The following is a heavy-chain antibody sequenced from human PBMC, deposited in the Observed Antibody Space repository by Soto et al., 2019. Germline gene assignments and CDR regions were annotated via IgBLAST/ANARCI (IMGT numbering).Heavy chain of an antibody. Sequence: QVQLVQSGAEVKKPGSSVKVSCKASGGTFSSYTISWVRQAPGQGLEWMGRIIPILGIANYAQKFQGRVTTNADKSXXAXYXXLSSRRSEDTAVYYGARGGYCSSTSCRYYYYGMDVWGQGTTVTVSS. CDR3: ARGGYCSSTSCRYYYYGMDV. V-gene: IGHV1-69*02. J-gene: IGHJ6*02. CDR2: IIPILGIA. CDR1: GGTFSSYT. D-gene: IGHD2-2*01.